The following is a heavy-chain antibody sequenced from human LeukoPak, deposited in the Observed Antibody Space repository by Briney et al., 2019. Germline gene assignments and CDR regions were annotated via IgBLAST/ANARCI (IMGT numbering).Heavy chain of an antibody. V-gene: IGHV3-43*02. CDR3: AKDKLRLGESIFDY. J-gene: IGHJ4*02. CDR1: GFTFDDYA. D-gene: IGHD3-16*01. Sequence: GGSLRLSCAASGFTFDDYAVHWVRQAPGKGLEWVSLISGDGGSTYYADSVKGRFTISRDNSKNSLYLQMNSLRTEDTALYYCAKDKLRLGESIFDYWGQGTLVTVSS. CDR2: ISGDGGST.